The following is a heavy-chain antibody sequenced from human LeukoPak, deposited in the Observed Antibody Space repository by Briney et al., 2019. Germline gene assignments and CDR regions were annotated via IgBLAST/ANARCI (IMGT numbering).Heavy chain of an antibody. V-gene: IGHV3-48*01. CDR2: ISSGSSTI. CDR1: GFTFSSYS. CDR3: ARVGPHYYGMDV. J-gene: IGHJ6*02. Sequence: PGGSLRLSCAASGFTFSSYSMNWVRQAPGKGLEWVSYISSGSSTIYYADSVKGRFTISRDNAKNSLYLQMNSLRAEDTAVYYCARVGPHYYGMDVWGQGTTVTVSS. D-gene: IGHD2-15*01.